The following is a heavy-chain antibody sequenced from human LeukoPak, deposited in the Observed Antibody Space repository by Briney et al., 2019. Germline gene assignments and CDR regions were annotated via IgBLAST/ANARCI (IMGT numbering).Heavy chain of an antibody. J-gene: IGHJ6*02. V-gene: IGHV3-53*01. CDR1: GFTVSSNY. CDR2: IYSGGST. CDR3: AKVGLGNWYYYYGMDV. D-gene: IGHD3-16*01. Sequence: GGSLRLSCAASGFTVSSNYMSWVRQAPGKGLEWVSVIYSGGSTYYADSVKGRFTISRDNSKNTLYLQMNSLRAEDTAVYYCAKVGLGNWYYYYGMDVWGQGTTVTVSS.